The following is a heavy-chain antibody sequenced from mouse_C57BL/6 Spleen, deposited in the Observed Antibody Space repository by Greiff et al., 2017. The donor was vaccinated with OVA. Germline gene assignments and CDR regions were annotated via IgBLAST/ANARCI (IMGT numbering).Heavy chain of an antibody. Sequence: EVKLVESGGGLVQPGGSMKLSCAASGFTFSDAWMDWVRQSPEKGLEWVAEIRNKANNHATYYAESVKGRFTISRDDSKSSVYLQMNSLRAEDTGIYYCTSGMGLRRGYWYFDVWGTGTTVTVSS. J-gene: IGHJ1*03. CDR3: TSGMGLRRGYWYFDV. D-gene: IGHD2-4*01. CDR1: GFTFSDAW. V-gene: IGHV6-6*01. CDR2: IRNKANNHAT.